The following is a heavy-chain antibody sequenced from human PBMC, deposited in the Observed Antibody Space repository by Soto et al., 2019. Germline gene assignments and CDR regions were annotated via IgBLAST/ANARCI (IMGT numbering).Heavy chain of an antibody. J-gene: IGHJ4*02. V-gene: IGHV3-33*01. Sequence: GGSLRLSCAASGFTFSSYGMHWVRQAPGKGLEWVAVIWYDGSNKYYADSVKGRFTISRDNSKNTLYLQMNSLRAEDTAVYYCARERYYYDSSGYYPYYFDYWGQGTLVTVSS. D-gene: IGHD3-22*01. CDR3: ARERYYYDSSGYYPYYFDY. CDR1: GFTFSSYG. CDR2: IWYDGSNK.